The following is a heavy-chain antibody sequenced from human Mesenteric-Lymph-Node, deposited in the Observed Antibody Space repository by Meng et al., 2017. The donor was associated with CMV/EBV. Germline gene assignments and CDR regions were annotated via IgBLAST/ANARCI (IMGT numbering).Heavy chain of an antibody. V-gene: IGHV3-66*02. J-gene: IGHJ5*02. D-gene: IGHD2-2*01. Sequence: GESLKISCAASGFTVTSNYMTWVRQTPGKGLEWVSVIYSAGGTYYADSVKGRFTISRDNSKNTLYLQMNSLRPEDTAVYYCAKGLAVVVSAQDWFDPWGQGTLVTVSS. CDR1: GFTVTSNY. CDR3: AKGLAVVVSAQDWFDP. CDR2: IYSAGGT.